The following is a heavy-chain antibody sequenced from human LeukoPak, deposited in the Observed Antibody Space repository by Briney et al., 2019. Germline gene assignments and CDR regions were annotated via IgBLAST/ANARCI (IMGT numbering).Heavy chain of an antibody. D-gene: IGHD6-19*01. Sequence: GGSLRLSCAASGFTFSNVWMSRVRQAPGKGLEWVGRIKSKTDGGTTDYAAPVKGRFTISRDDSKNTLNLQMNSLKTEDTAVYYCTPSIAVAGSLDYWGQGTLVTVSS. V-gene: IGHV3-15*01. CDR2: IKSKTDGGTT. CDR1: GFTFSNVW. J-gene: IGHJ4*02. CDR3: TPSIAVAGSLDY.